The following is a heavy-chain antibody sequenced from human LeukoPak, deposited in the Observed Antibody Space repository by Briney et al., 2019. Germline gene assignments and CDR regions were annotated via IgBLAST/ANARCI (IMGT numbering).Heavy chain of an antibody. V-gene: IGHV3-66*01. Sequence: QPGGSLRLSCAASGFTVSSNYMSWVRQAPGKGLEWVSVIYSGGSTYYADSVKGRFTISRDNSKNTLYLQMNSLRAEDTAVYYCASLSYGDYDFDYWGQGTLVTVSS. CDR1: GFTVSSNY. CDR2: IYSGGST. CDR3: ASLSYGDYDFDY. D-gene: IGHD4-17*01. J-gene: IGHJ4*02.